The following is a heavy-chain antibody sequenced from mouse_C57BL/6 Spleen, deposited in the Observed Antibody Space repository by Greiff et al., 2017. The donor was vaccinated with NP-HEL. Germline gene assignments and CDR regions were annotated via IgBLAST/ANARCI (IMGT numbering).Heavy chain of an antibody. CDR2: IRLKSDNYAT. D-gene: IGHD1-1*01. CDR3: TVDYYGSRDWYFDV. Sequence: EVHLVESGGGLVQPGGSMKLSCVASGFTFSNYWMNWVRQSPEKGLEWVAQIRLKSDNYATHYAESVKGRFTISRDDSKSSVYLQMNSLRAEDTGIYYCTVDYYGSRDWYFDVWGTGTTVTVSS. J-gene: IGHJ1*03. V-gene: IGHV6-3*01. CDR1: GFTFSNYW.